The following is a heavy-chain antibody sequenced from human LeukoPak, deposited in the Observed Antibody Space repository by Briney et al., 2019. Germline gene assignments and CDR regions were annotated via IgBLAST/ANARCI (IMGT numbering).Heavy chain of an antibody. V-gene: IGHV1-18*01. CDR2: ISAYNGNT. CDR1: GSTFTTYD. Sequence: ASVKVSCKASGSTFTTYDINWVRQAPGQGLEWMGWISAYNGNTKYAQKFQGRVTMTTDTSTSTAYMELRSLRSDDTAMYYCARDWNHVYDFWGQGTPVTVSS. J-gene: IGHJ4*02. D-gene: IGHD1-1*01. CDR3: ARDWNHVYDF.